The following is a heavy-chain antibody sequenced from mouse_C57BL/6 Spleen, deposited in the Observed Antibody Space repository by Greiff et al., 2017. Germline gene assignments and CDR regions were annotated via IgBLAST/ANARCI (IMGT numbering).Heavy chain of an antibody. J-gene: IGHJ2*01. CDR3: ARAGYYGSSYFDY. D-gene: IGHD1-1*01. Sequence: EVQLQESGPGLVKPSQSLSLTCSVTGYSITSGYYWNWIRQFPGNKLEWMGYISYDGSNNYNPSLKNRISITRDTSKNQFFLKLNSVTTEDTATYYCARAGYYGSSYFDYWGQGTTLTVSS. V-gene: IGHV3-6*01. CDR1: GYSITSGYY. CDR2: ISYDGSN.